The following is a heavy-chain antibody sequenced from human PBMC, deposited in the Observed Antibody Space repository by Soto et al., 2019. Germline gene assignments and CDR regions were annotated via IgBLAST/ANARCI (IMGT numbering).Heavy chain of an antibody. CDR3: ATAGYSYGYYYYYGMDV. V-gene: IGHV4-39*01. D-gene: IGHD5-18*01. J-gene: IGHJ6*02. CDR1: GGSISSSSYY. Sequence: QLQLQESGPGLVKPSETLSLTCTVSGGSISSSSYYWGWIRQPPGKGLEWIGSIYYSGSTYYNPSLKSRVTIPTHTSKNQFSLQLSSLNAADTAVYYCATAGYSYGYYYYYGMDVWGQGTTVTVSS. CDR2: IYYSGST.